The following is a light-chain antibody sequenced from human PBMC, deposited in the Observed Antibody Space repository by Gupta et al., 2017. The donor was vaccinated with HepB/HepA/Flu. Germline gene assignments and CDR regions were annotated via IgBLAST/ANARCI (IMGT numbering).Light chain of an antibody. CDR1: QSINSY. CDR3: QQSYRNPPT. CDR2: AAS. V-gene: IGKV1-39*01. J-gene: IGKJ1*01. Sequence: DMQLTQSPSSLSAPVGDRVTITCRPSQSINSYLNWYQHEPGKAPKLLIYAASTLQSGVPSRFSGSGSGTDFTLTISSLQPEDFATYYCQQSYRNPPTLGQGTKVEIK.